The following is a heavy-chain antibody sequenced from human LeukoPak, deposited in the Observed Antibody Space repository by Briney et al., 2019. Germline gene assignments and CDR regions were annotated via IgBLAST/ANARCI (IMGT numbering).Heavy chain of an antibody. J-gene: IGHJ4*02. Sequence: GGSLRLSCAASALTFRIYAIAWVRQAQGNGLEWDSATRGGGGSTFYADSVKGSFTISRDNSQNPVFLKRNSLGAEDTAVYYCAKDRYCGGGTCYWSYFDYWGEGTLVTVSS. CDR2: TRGGGGST. D-gene: IGHD2-15*01. CDR1: ALTFRIYA. V-gene: IGHV3-23*01. CDR3: AKDRYCGGGTCYWSYFDY.